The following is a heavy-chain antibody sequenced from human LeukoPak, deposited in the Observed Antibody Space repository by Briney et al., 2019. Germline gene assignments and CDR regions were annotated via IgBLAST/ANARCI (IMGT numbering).Heavy chain of an antibody. CDR1: GFTFSSYA. D-gene: IGHD5-12*01. V-gene: IGHV3-23*01. CDR3: AKRQSGYYYFDY. Sequence: GGSLRLSCAASGFTFSSYAMSWVRQAPGKGLEWVSAISGSGGSTYYADSVKGRFTISRDNSKNTLYLQMNSLRAEDTALYYCAKRQSGYYYFDYWGQGTLVTVSS. J-gene: IGHJ4*02. CDR2: ISGSGGST.